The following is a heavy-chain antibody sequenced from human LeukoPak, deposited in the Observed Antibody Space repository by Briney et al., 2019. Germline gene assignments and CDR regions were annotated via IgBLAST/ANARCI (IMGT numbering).Heavy chain of an antibody. D-gene: IGHD4-17*01. Sequence: GRSLRLSCAASGFTFSSYAMHWVRQAPGKGLEWVSVISYDGSNKFYADSVKGRFTISRDNAKNSLYLQMNILRADDTAVYYCATSSVTTGIDFDCWGQGTLVTVSS. CDR2: ISYDGSNK. CDR3: ATSSVTTGIDFDC. J-gene: IGHJ4*02. V-gene: IGHV3-30-3*01. CDR1: GFTFSSYA.